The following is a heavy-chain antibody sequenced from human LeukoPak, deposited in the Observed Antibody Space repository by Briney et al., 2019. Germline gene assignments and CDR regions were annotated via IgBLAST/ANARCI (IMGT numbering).Heavy chain of an antibody. CDR1: GGSFSGYY. CDR3: ASQLDPSGPFAP. Sequence: SETLSLTCAVYGGSFSGYYWSWIRQPPGKGLEWIGEINHSGSTNYNPSLKSRVTISVDTSKNQFSLKLSSVTAADTAVYYCASQLDPSGPFAPWGKGPLVTVSS. V-gene: IGHV4-34*01. J-gene: IGHJ5*02. D-gene: IGHD1-1*01. CDR2: INHSGST.